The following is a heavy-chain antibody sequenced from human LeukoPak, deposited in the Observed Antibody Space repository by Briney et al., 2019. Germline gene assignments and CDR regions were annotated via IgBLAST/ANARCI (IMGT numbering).Heavy chain of an antibody. CDR1: GYNFTGFY. Sequence: ASVKVSCKASGYNFTGFYIHWGRQAPRQGGEWMGWINPNSGGTNYAQKFQGRVTMTRDTSISTAYMELSRLRSDDTAVYYCARGWRDIVVVVWFDPWGQGTLVTVSS. V-gene: IGHV1-2*02. CDR2: INPNSGGT. D-gene: IGHD2-15*01. CDR3: ARGWRDIVVVVWFDP. J-gene: IGHJ5*02.